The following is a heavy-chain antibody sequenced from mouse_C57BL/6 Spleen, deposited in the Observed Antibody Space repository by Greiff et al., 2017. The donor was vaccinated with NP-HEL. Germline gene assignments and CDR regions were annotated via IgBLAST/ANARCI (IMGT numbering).Heavy chain of an antibody. CDR2: ISNLAYSI. J-gene: IGHJ4*01. Sequence: EVMLVESGGGLVQPGGSLKLSCAASGFTFSDYGMAWVRQAPRKGPEWVAFISNLAYSIYYADTVTGRFTISRENAKNTLDLEMSSLRAEDTAMYYCARITTVVEGDAMDYWGRGTSVTVSS. D-gene: IGHD1-1*01. CDR1: GFTFSDYG. CDR3: ARITTVVEGDAMDY. V-gene: IGHV5-15*01.